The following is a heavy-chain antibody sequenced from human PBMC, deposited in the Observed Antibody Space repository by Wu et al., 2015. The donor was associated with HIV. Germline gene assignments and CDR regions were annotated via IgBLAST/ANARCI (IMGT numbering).Heavy chain of an antibody. D-gene: IGHD3-22*01. V-gene: IGHV1-2*02. CDR1: GYTFTGYY. Sequence: QVQLVQSGAEVKKPGASVKVSCKSSGYTFTGYYMHWVRQAPGQGLEWMGWINPNSGGTNYPQKFQGRVTMTRDTSISTAYVELSRLRSDDTAVYYCARELVSSAYPISAGFDYWGQGTLVTVSS. J-gene: IGHJ4*02. CDR3: ARELVSSAYPISAGFDY. CDR2: INPNSGGT.